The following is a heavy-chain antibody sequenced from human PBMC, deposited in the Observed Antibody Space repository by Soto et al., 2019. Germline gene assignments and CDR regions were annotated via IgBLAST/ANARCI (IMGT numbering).Heavy chain of an antibody. CDR3: ARERYSYGPYYFDY. J-gene: IGHJ4*02. Sequence: QVQLVESGGDLVKPGGSLRLSCAASGFTFSDYYMSWIRQAPGKGLEWVSSITSSGSTTYYTDSGKGRFTISRDNAKNSLYLQMNSLRAEDTAVYYCARERYSYGPYYFDYWGQGTLVTVSS. CDR2: ITSSGSTT. D-gene: IGHD5-18*01. CDR1: GFTFSDYY. V-gene: IGHV3-11*01.